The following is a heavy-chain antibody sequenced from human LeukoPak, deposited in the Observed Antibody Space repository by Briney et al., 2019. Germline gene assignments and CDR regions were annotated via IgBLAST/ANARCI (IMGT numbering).Heavy chain of an antibody. J-gene: IGHJ6*03. CDR2: INPNIGVT. V-gene: IGHV1-2*06. CDR3: ARDPYYYGSGSYRRIYYYLDV. Sequence: ASVKVSCKASGYTFTGYYMHRVRQAPGQGLEWMGRINPNIGVTNYAQKFQGRVTMTRDTSISTAYMELSRLRSDDTAVYYCARDPYYYGSGSYRRIYYYLDVLGKGTTGTVSS. D-gene: IGHD3-10*01. CDR1: GYTFTGYY.